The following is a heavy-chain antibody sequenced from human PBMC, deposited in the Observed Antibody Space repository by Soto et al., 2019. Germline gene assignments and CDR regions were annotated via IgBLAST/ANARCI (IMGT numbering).Heavy chain of an antibody. CDR1: GGSISSYY. CDR3: ARGVDDILTGYTIDY. V-gene: IGHV4-59*01. Sequence: SETLSLTCTVSGGSISSYYWSWIRQPPGKGLEWIGYIYYSGSTNYNPSLKSRITISVGTSKNQFPLKLSSVTAADTAVYYCARGVDDILTGYTIDYWGQGTLVTVSS. J-gene: IGHJ4*02. CDR2: IYYSGST. D-gene: IGHD3-9*01.